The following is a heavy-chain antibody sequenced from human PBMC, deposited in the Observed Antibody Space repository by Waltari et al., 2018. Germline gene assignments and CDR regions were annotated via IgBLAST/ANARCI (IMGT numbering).Heavy chain of an antibody. J-gene: IGHJ4*02. V-gene: IGHV4-59*11. CDR3: ASPAAITGTTFDY. D-gene: IGHD1-7*01. CDR2: IYYSGRT. Sequence: QVQLQESGPGLVKPSETLSLTCTVSGGPISSLYWSWIRQTPGKGLEWIGYIYYSGRTNYNPSLKGRVTIAVDTSKNQFSLKLSSVTAADTAVYYCASPAAITGTTFDYWGQGTLVTVSS. CDR1: GGPISSLY.